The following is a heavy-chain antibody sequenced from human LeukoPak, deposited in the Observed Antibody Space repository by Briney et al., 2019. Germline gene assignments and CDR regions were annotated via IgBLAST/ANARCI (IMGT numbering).Heavy chain of an antibody. V-gene: IGHV4-34*01. CDR3: ARRTEGGYYGSGSYYAEDY. Sequence: SETLSLTCAVYGGSFSGYYWSWIRQPPGKGLEWIGEINHSGSTNYNPSLKSRVTISVDTSKNQFSLKLSSVTAADTAVYYCARRTEGGYYGSGSYYAEDYWGQGTLVTVSS. J-gene: IGHJ4*02. D-gene: IGHD3-10*01. CDR2: INHSGST. CDR1: GGSFSGYY.